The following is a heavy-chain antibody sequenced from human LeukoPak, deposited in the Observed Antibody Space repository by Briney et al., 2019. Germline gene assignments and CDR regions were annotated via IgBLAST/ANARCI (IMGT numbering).Heavy chain of an antibody. Sequence: ASVKVSCKASGYTFTSYGINWVRQAPGQGLEWMGWISAYNGNTNYAQKLQGRVTMTTDTSTSTAYMELRSLRSDDTAVYYCARPTNPYDSSGYLGYWGQGTLVTVSS. CDR3: ARPTNPYDSSGYLGY. V-gene: IGHV1-18*01. CDR1: GYTFTSYG. J-gene: IGHJ4*02. D-gene: IGHD3-22*01. CDR2: ISAYNGNT.